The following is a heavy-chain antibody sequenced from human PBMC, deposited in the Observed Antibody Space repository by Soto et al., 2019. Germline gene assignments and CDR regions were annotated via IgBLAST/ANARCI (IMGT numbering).Heavy chain of an antibody. D-gene: IGHD2-2*01. CDR1: GYTLPELS. CDR3: ESHSSDANFDH. J-gene: IGHJ4*01. CDR2: FDPEVDET. Sequence: ASVKVSCKVSGYTLPELSIHWVRQTPGKGLEWMGGFDPEVDETIYPQKFQDRVTMTEDTSSDTAYMELSSLTSEDTAMYYCESHSSDANFDHLGHGTLVTVSS. V-gene: IGHV1-24*01.